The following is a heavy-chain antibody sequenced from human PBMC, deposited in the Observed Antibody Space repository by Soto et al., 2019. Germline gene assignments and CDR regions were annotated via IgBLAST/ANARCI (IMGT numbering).Heavy chain of an antibody. CDR1: GFTFSSYW. V-gene: IGHV3-7*01. D-gene: IGHD1-26*01. Sequence: GGSLRLSCAASGFTFSSYWMSWVRQAPGKGLEWVANIKQDGSEKYYVDSVKGRFTISRDNAKNIVYLQMSSLRAEDTALYYCATMAGTYPYWGQGTLVTVSS. CDR2: IKQDGSEK. J-gene: IGHJ4*02. CDR3: ATMAGTYPY.